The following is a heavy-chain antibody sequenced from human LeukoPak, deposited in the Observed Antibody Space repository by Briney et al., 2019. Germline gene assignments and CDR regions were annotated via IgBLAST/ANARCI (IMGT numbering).Heavy chain of an antibody. CDR2: IRYDGSNK. D-gene: IGHD3-10*01. J-gene: IGHJ4*02. V-gene: IGHV3-30*02. CDR1: GFTFSSYG. Sequence: GGSLRLSCAASGFTFSSYGMHWVRQAPGKGLEWVAFIRYDGSNKYYADSVKGRFTISRDNSKNTLYLQMNSLRAEDTAVYYCAKELYYYGSGSLGFDYWGQGTLVTVSS. CDR3: AKELYYYGSGSLGFDY.